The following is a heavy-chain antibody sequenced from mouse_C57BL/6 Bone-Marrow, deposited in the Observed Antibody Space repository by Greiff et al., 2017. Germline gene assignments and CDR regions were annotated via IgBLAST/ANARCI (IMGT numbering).Heavy chain of an antibody. V-gene: IGHV1-64*01. Sequence: QVQLQQPGAELVKPGASVKLSCKASGCTFTSYWMHWVKQRPGQGLEWIGMIHPNSGSTNYNEKFKSKATLTVDKSSSTAYMQLSSLTSEDSAVYYCARRDYYYGSSPWCFDVWGTGTTVTVSS. CDR3: ARRDYYYGSSPWCFDV. J-gene: IGHJ1*03. D-gene: IGHD1-1*01. CDR1: GCTFTSYW. CDR2: IHPNSGST.